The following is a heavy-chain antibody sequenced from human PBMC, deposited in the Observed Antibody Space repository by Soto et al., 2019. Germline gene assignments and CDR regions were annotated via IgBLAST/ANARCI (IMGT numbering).Heavy chain of an antibody. CDR3: ARDARIGTDWYFDL. Sequence: QVQLVESGGGVVRPGRSLRLSCVASGFTFSSYAIHWVRQAPGKGLEWVAAISYDGSGKYYADSVKGRFTISRDNSKNTLYLQMNSLRVEDTAVYYCARDARIGTDWYFDLWGRGTLVTVSS. J-gene: IGHJ2*01. V-gene: IGHV3-30-3*01. CDR2: ISYDGSGK. CDR1: GFTFSSYA. D-gene: IGHD1-26*01.